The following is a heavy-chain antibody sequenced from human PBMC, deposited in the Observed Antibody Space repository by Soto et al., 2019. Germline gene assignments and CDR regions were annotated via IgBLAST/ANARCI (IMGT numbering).Heavy chain of an antibody. CDR2: ISAYNGNT. CDR3: ARSYSSGWEPRGYYYYYYGMDV. J-gene: IGHJ6*02. D-gene: IGHD6-19*01. V-gene: IGHV1-18*01. CDR1: GYTFTSYG. Sequence: ASVKVSCKASGYTFTSYGISWVRQAPGQGLEWMGWISAYNGNTNYAQKLQGRVTMTTDTSTSTAYMELGSLRSDDTAVYYCARSYSSGWEPRGYYYYYYGMDVWGQGTTVTVSS.